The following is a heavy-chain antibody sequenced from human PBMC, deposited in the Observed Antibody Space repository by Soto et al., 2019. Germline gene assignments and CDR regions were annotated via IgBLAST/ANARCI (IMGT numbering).Heavy chain of an antibody. D-gene: IGHD4-17*01. J-gene: IGHJ6*02. CDR2: ISYDGSNK. CDR1: GFTFSSYG. CDR3: AKSRLSYGDYKNYYYGMDV. V-gene: IGHV3-30*18. Sequence: QVQLVESGGGVVQPGRSLRLSCAASGFTFSSYGMHWVHQAPGKGLEWVAVISYDGSNKYYADSVKGRFTISRDNSKNTLYLQLNSLRAEDTAVYYCAKSRLSYGDYKNYYYGMDVWGQGTTVTVSS.